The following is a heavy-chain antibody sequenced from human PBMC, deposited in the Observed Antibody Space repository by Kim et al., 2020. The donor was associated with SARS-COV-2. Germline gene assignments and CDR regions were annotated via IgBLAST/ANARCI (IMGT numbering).Heavy chain of an antibody. J-gene: IGHJ4*02. D-gene: IGHD6-19*01. Sequence: YALSVKGRITINPDTSTNQFSLQLNSVTPEDTAVYYCARDRQRAGTGVDYWGQGTLVTVSS. V-gene: IGHV6-1*01. CDR3: ARDRQRAGTGVDY.